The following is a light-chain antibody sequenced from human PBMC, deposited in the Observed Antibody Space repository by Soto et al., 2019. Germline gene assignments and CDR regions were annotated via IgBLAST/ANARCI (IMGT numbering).Light chain of an antibody. V-gene: IGKV3-15*01. J-gene: IGKJ2*01. Sequence: IVMTQSPATLSVSPGERATLSCRASQSVSSNLAWYQQKPGQAPRLLIYGASTRATGIPARFSGSGSGTEFTLTISGLQFGDFATYFCQQLSHYPYTFGQGTKLEI. CDR3: QQLSHYPYT. CDR1: QSVSSN. CDR2: GAS.